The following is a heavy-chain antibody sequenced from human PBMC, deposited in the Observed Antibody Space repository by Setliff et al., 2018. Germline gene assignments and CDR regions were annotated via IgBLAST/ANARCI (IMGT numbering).Heavy chain of an antibody. CDR1: GDDFSMYW. D-gene: IGHD3-22*01. V-gene: IGHV5-51*01. CDR2: ISPEDSDV. CDR3: ARSRRDGYDSRGHYYGGPLYFDF. J-gene: IGHJ4*02. Sequence: PGESLKISCQGSGDDFSMYWIGWVRQMPGKGLEWMGIISPEDSDVRYSPSFQGHVTISADKSVNMVYLQWSSLKASDTAIYYCARSRRDGYDSRGHYYGGPLYFDFWGQGTPVTVSS.